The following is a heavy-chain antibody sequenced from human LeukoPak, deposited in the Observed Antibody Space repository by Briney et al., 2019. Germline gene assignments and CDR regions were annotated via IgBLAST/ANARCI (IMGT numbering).Heavy chain of an antibody. J-gene: IGHJ4*02. CDR1: GGSISSGSYY. V-gene: IGHV4-61*02. D-gene: IGHD6-19*01. Sequence: SETLSLTCTVSGGSISSGSYYWSWIRQPGGKGLEWIGRIYTSGSTNYNPSLKSRVTISVDTSKNQFSLKLSSVTAADTAVYYCARAISGWSYYFDYWGQGTLVTVSS. CDR3: ARAISGWSYYFDY. CDR2: IYTSGST.